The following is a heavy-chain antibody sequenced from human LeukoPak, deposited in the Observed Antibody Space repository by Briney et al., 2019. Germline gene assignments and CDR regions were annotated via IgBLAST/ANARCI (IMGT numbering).Heavy chain of an antibody. Sequence: PSETLSLTCTVSGGSISSGGYYWSWIRQHPGKGLEWIEYIYYSGSTYYNPSLKSRVTISVDTSKNQFSLKLSSVTAADTAVYYCARGRLRYFDYWGQGTLVTVSS. D-gene: IGHD6-19*01. J-gene: IGHJ4*02. CDR3: ARGRLRYFDY. CDR2: IYYSGST. V-gene: IGHV4-31*03. CDR1: GGSISSGGYY.